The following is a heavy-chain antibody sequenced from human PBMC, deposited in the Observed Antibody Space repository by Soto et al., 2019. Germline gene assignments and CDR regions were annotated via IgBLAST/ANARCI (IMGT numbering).Heavy chain of an antibody. Sequence: QVQLQESGPGLVKPSQTLSLTCTVSGGSISSGGYYWSWIRQHAGKGLEWIGYIYYSGSTYYNPSLKSRVTISVDTSKNQFSLKLRSVTAADTAVYYCARDYGSGSSNWFDPWGQGTLVTVSS. D-gene: IGHD3-10*01. CDR3: ARDYGSGSSNWFDP. J-gene: IGHJ5*02. CDR1: GGSISSGGYY. V-gene: IGHV4-31*03. CDR2: IYYSGST.